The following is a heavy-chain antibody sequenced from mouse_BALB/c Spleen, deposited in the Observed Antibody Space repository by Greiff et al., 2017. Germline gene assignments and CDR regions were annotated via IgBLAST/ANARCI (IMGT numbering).Heavy chain of an antibody. CDR2: ISSGGGNT. CDR1: GFTFSSYT. Sequence: DVKLVESGGGLVKPGGSLKLSCAASGFTFSSYTMSWVRQTPEKRLEWVATISSGGGNTYYPDSVKGRFTISRDNAKNNLYLQMSSLRSEDTALYYCARDSYADYYAMDYWGQGTSVTVSS. J-gene: IGHJ4*01. V-gene: IGHV5-9*03. D-gene: IGHD1-1*01. CDR3: ARDSYADYYAMDY.